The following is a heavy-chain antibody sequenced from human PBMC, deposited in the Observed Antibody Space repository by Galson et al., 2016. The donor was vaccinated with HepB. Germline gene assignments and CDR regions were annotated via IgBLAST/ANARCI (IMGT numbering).Heavy chain of an antibody. D-gene: IGHD2/OR15-2a*01. CDR1: GGFISRYY. J-gene: IGHJ4*02. CDR2: IHSSGST. V-gene: IGHV4-59*01. Sequence: SETLSLTCTVSGGFISRYYYNWIRQPPGKGLEWIGYIHSSGSTNYSPSLKSRVTISADTSKNQFSLKLSSVTAADTAVYYCASTFQGGYWGQGTLVTVSS. CDR3: ASTFQGGY.